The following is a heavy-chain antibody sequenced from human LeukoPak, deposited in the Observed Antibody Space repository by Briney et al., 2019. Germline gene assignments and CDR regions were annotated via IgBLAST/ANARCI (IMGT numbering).Heavy chain of an antibody. D-gene: IGHD2-2*02. CDR2: ISSNGCST. CDR1: GFTFSSYA. Sequence: EGSLRLSCAASGFTFSSYAMHWVRQAPGKGLEYVSAISSNGCSTYYANSVKGRFTISRDNSKNTLYLQMGSLRAEDMAVYYCARDREGCSSTSCYNFDYWGQGTLVTVSS. CDR3: ARDREGCSSTSCYNFDY. V-gene: IGHV3-64*01. J-gene: IGHJ4*02.